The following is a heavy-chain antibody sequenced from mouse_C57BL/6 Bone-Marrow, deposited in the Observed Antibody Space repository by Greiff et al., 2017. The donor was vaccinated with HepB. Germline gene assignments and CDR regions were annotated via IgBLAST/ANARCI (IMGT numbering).Heavy chain of an antibody. D-gene: IGHD1-1*01. CDR1: GFTFSSYA. Sequence: EVQGVESGGGLVKPGGSLKLSCAASGFTFSSYAMSWVRQTPEKRLEWVATISDGGSYTYYPDNVKGRFTISRDNAKNNLYLQMSHLKSEDTAMYYCARGVITTVVFDYWGQGTTLTVSS. J-gene: IGHJ2*01. CDR2: ISDGGSYT. CDR3: ARGVITTVVFDY. V-gene: IGHV5-4*01.